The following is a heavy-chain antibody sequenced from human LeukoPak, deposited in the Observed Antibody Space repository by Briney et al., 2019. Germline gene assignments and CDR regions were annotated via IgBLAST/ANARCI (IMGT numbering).Heavy chain of an antibody. D-gene: IGHD2/OR15-2a*01. CDR3: ARDLSIPGGSVNDAFDI. V-gene: IGHV1-2*02. CDR1: GYTFTGYY. J-gene: IGHJ3*02. CDR2: INPNSGGT. Sequence: ASVKVSCKASGYTFTGYYMHWVRQAPGQGLEWMGWINPNSGGTNYAQKFQGRVTMTRDTSISTAYMELSRLRSDDTAVYYCARDLSIPGGSVNDAFDIWGQGTMVTVSS.